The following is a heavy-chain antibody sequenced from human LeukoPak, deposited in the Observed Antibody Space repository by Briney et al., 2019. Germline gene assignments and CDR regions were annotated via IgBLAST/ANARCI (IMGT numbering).Heavy chain of an antibody. CDR3: ARDRPAGTYAFDI. CDR2: IYYSGST. Sequence: SSETLSLTCTVSGGSISSYYWSWTRQPPGKGLEWIRYIYYSGSTNYNPSLKSRVTISVDTSKNQFSLKLSSVTAADTAVYYCARDRPAGTYAFDIWGQGTMVTVSS. CDR1: GGSISSYY. D-gene: IGHD6-13*01. V-gene: IGHV4-59*01. J-gene: IGHJ3*02.